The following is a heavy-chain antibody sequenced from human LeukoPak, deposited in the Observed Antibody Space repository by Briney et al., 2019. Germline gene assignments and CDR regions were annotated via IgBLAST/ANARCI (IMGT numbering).Heavy chain of an antibody. CDR1: GYTFTGYY. Sequence: ASVKVSRKASGYTFTGYYMHWVRQAPGQGLEWMGRVNPNSGGTNYAQKFQGRVTMTRDTSISTAYMELSRLRSDDTAVYYCASSRVRGVISYMDVWGKGTTVTVSS. J-gene: IGHJ6*03. V-gene: IGHV1-2*06. CDR3: ASSRVRGVISYMDV. CDR2: VNPNSGGT. D-gene: IGHD3-10*01.